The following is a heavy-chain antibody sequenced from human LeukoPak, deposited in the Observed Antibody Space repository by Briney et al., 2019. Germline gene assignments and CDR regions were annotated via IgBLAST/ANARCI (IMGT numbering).Heavy chain of an antibody. CDR2: IGGRGGST. J-gene: IGHJ4*02. Sequence: PGGSLRLSCAASGFRFSDFTMTWVRQAPGKGPEWVSAIGGRGGSTYYADSLGGRFTISRDNSKNTLYLQMNSLRAEDTAVYYCAKDITMVRGVRFLFDYWGQGTLVTVSS. CDR1: GFRFSDFT. CDR3: AKDITMVRGVRFLFDY. D-gene: IGHD3-10*01. V-gene: IGHV3-23*01.